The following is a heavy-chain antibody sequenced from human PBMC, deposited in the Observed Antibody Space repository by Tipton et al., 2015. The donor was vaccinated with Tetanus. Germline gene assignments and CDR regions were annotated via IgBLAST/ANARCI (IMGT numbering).Heavy chain of an antibody. D-gene: IGHD1-26*01. J-gene: IGHJ4*02. Sequence: TLSLTCTVSGGSIRGGTFYWGWIRQPPGKGLEWIGDIYFSGSTYYNPSLKSRVTISVDRPKHQISLRLNSVTVADTAVYYCARDGAGGARGWSCLGCWGRGTMVTVSS. V-gene: IGHV4-31*03. CDR1: GGSIRGGTFY. CDR3: ARDGAGGARGWSCLGC. CDR2: IYFSGST.